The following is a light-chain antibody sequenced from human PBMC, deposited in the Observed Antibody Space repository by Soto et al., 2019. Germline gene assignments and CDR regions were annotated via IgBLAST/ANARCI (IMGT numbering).Light chain of an antibody. J-gene: IGKJ3*01. CDR3: QQGNSLPFT. CDR1: QGISNW. V-gene: IGKV1D-12*01. CDR2: AAS. Sequence: DIQMTQSPSAVSASVGDRVSIICRASQGISNWLAWYQQKPGRAPKLLIYAASSLQSRVSSRFSGSGSGTDFTLTISSLQPEDFATYYCQQGNSLPFTFGPGTKVDIK.